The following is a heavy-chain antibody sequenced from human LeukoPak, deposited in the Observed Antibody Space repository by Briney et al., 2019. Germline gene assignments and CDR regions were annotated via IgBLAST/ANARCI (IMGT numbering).Heavy chain of an antibody. J-gene: IGHJ4*02. CDR1: GFTFSNSA. V-gene: IGHV3-23*01. CDR3: AKRIQSAMATGY. D-gene: IGHD5-18*01. CDR2: ISGSGGST. Sequence: GGSLRLSCAASGFTFSNSALSWVRQAPGKGLEWVSDISGSGGSTYYADSVKGRFTISRDNSENTLYLQMNSLRAEDTAVYYCAKRIQSAMATGYWGQGTLVTVSS.